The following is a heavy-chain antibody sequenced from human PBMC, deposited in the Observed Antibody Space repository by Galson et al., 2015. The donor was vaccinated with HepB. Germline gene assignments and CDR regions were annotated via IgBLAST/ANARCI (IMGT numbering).Heavy chain of an antibody. J-gene: IGHJ6*02. Sequence: SLRLSCAASGFTFSGSAMHWVRQASGKGPEWVGRIRSKANSYATAYAASVKGRFTISRDDSKNTAYLQMNSLKTEDTAVYYCTTSGRYCSGGSCYTSSVYYGMDVWGQGTTVTVSS. CDR3: TTSGRYCSGGSCYTSSVYYGMDV. D-gene: IGHD2-15*01. V-gene: IGHV3-73*01. CDR2: IRSKANSYAT. CDR1: GFTFSGSA.